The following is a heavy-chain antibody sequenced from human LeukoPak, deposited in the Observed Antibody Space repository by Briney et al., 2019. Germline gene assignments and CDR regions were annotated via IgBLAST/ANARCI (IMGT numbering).Heavy chain of an antibody. CDR2: ISPYNGDT. D-gene: IGHD3-16*01. J-gene: IGHJ6*03. V-gene: IGHV1-18*01. CDR3: AREQRGGLSGSVGGLFASYYTYYYMDV. CDR1: GYTFNSYG. Sequence: ASVKVSCKTSGYTFNSYGISWVRQAPGQGLEWMGWISPYNGDTKYTQNLQGRVIMTTDTSASTAYMELRSLRSEDTAVYFCAREQRGGLSGSVGGLFASYYTYYYMDVWGRGTTVTVSS.